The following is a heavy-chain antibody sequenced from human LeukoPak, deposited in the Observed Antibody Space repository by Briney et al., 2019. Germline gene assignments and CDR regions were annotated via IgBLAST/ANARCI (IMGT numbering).Heavy chain of an antibody. CDR1: GYTFTGYY. CDR3: ARTYDPGAFDI. CDR2: INPNSGGT. V-gene: IGHV1-2*06. D-gene: IGHD3-16*01. J-gene: IGHJ3*02. Sequence: ASVKVSCKASGYTFTGYYMHWVRQAPGQGLEGMGRINPNSGGTNYAQKFQGRVTMTRDTSISTAYMELSRLRSDDTAVYYCARTYDPGAFDIWGQGTMVTVSS.